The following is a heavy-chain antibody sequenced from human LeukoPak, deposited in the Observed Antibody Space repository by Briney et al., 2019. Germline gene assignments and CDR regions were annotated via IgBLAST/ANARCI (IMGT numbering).Heavy chain of an antibody. V-gene: IGHV3-23*01. CDR2: SGSGGST. D-gene: IGHD6-19*01. Sequence: GGSLRLSCAASGFTFSSYAMSWVRQAPGKGLEWASASGSGGSTYYADSVKGRFTISRDNSKNTLYLQMNSLRAEDTAVYYCAKEGLSGWPKPYYWGQGTLVTVSS. CDR3: AKEGLSGWPKPYY. CDR1: GFTFSSYA. J-gene: IGHJ4*02.